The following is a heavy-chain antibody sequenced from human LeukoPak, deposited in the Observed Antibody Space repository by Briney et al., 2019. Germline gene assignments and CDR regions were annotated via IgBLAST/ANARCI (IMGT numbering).Heavy chain of an antibody. D-gene: IGHD6-19*01. V-gene: IGHV3-23*01. Sequence: GGSLRLSCAASGFPFSSFEMTWVRQAPGKGPDWVSAISVRGDKTYYADSVQGRFTVSRDDSKNTLFLHMNSLRAEDTAVYSCVKGGWLDGWGQGTLVTVSS. J-gene: IGHJ4*02. CDR3: VKGGWLDG. CDR2: ISVRGDKT. CDR1: GFPFSSFE.